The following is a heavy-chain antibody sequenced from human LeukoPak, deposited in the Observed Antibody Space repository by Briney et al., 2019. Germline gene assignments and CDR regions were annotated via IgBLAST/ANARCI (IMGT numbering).Heavy chain of an antibody. Sequence: ASVTVSFTASGYTFTVYYMHWVRQAPGQGLEWMGWINPNSGGTNYAQKFQGRVTMTRDTSISTAYMELSGLRSDDTAVYYCATNSRTDFDYWGQGTLVTVSS. CDR1: GYTFTVYY. CDR3: ATNSRTDFDY. J-gene: IGHJ4*02. D-gene: IGHD4-23*01. CDR2: INPNSGGT. V-gene: IGHV1-2*02.